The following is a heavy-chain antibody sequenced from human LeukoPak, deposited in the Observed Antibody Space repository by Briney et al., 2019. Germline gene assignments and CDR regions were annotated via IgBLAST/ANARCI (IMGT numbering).Heavy chain of an antibody. Sequence: GGSLRLSCAASGFTFSRYGMHWVRQAPGKGLEWVGVISYEGSAKYYADSVKGRFAISRDNSKNTLYLQMSNLRAEDTAVYFCARGGGLDVWGQGATVTVSS. V-gene: IGHV3-30*03. D-gene: IGHD3-16*01. CDR3: ARGGGLDV. J-gene: IGHJ6*02. CDR1: GFTFSRYG. CDR2: ISYEGSAK.